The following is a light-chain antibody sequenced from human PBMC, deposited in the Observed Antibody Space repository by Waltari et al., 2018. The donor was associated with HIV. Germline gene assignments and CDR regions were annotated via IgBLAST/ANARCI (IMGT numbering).Light chain of an antibody. J-gene: IGKJ4*01. V-gene: IGKV4-1*01. Sequence: DIVMTQSPDSLAVSLGERATINCKSSQSLLYSSDSKNYLAWYQQKPGQPPKLLIYWASTRESGVPDRFIGSGSGTDFTLTINSLQAEDVAVYYCQQYYSTLALTFGGGTKVEIK. CDR2: WAS. CDR3: QQYYSTLALT. CDR1: QSLLYSSDSKNY.